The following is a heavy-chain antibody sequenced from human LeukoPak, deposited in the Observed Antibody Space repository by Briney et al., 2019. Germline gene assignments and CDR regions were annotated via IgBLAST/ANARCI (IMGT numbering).Heavy chain of an antibody. J-gene: IGHJ3*01. CDR2: IYYSGDT. CDR3: AREGAATGTPRPFDL. CDR1: GGSVTSGGYY. D-gene: IGHD6-13*01. V-gene: IGHV4-31*03. Sequence: PSETLSLTCTVSGGSVTSGGYYCTWIRQQPGKGLEWIGYIYYSGDTYYNPSLKSRLTMSVDTSKSQFSLKLRSLTAADTAVYYCAREGAATGTPRPFDLWGQGAMVRVPS.